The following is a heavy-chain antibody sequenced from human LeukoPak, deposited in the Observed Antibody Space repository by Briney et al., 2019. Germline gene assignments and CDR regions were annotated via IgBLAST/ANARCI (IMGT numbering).Heavy chain of an antibody. D-gene: IGHD6-19*01. CDR1: GYTFTSYG. J-gene: IGHJ4*02. Sequence: ASVKVSCKASGYTFTSYGISWVRQAPGQGLEWMGWISAYNGNTNYAQKFQGRVTITADESTSTAYMELSSLRSEDTAVYYCARRNGYSSGWLDYWGQGTLVTVSS. CDR2: ISAYNGNT. CDR3: ARRNGYSSGWLDY. V-gene: IGHV1-18*01.